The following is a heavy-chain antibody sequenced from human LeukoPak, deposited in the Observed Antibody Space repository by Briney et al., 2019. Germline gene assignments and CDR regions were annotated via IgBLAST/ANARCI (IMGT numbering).Heavy chain of an antibody. CDR3: VRSNGWTPDY. CDR1: GFTFSSYW. Sequence: GGSLRLSCAASGFTFSSYWMNWVRQVPGKEREGVAIIKQDGSEKFHVDSVKGRFTISRDNAKTSLFLQMNSLRVEDTSVYYCVRSNGWTPDYWGQGTLVTVSS. CDR2: IKQDGSEK. D-gene: IGHD2-15*01. V-gene: IGHV3-7*01. J-gene: IGHJ4*02.